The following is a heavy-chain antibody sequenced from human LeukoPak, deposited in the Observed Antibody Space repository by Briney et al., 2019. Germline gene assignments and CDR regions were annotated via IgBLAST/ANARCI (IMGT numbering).Heavy chain of an antibody. CDR2: INHSGST. V-gene: IGHV4-34*01. CDR1: GGSFSGYY. J-gene: IGHJ4*02. CDR3: VRTTVGSSYHD. D-gene: IGHD4-11*01. Sequence: SETLSLTCAVYGGSFSGYYWSWIRQPPGKGLEWIGEINHSGSTNYNPSLKSRVTISVDTSKNQFSLKVSSVSAADTALYYCVRTTVGSSYHDWGQGTLVIVSS.